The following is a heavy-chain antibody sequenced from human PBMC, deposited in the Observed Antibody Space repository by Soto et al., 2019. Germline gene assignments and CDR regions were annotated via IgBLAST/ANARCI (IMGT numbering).Heavy chain of an antibody. Sequence: QVQLQQWGAGLLKPSETLSLTCAVNGGSFNDYYWAWIRQPPGKGLEWIGEIYHSGNTYYNPSLESRVIMSVDTSKKQFSLRLNSVTAADTAMYYCARFRRGFNRESWSYWYNGMDVWGQGTTVTVS. D-gene: IGHD3-16*01. CDR1: GGSFNDYY. J-gene: IGHJ6*02. CDR3: ARFRRGFNRESWSYWYNGMDV. V-gene: IGHV4-34*02. CDR2: IYHSGNT.